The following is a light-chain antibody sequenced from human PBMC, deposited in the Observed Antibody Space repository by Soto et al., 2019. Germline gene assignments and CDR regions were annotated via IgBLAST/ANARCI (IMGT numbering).Light chain of an antibody. CDR2: YDD. CDR1: SSNIGNNA. V-gene: IGLV1-36*01. Sequence: QSVLTQPPSVSEAPRQRVTISCSGSSSNIGNNAVNWYQQLPGKAPKLLIYYDDLLPSGVSVRFSGSKSGTSASLAISGLQSEDEADYYCAAWDDSLNGDVFGTGTKVTVL. CDR3: AAWDDSLNGDV. J-gene: IGLJ1*01.